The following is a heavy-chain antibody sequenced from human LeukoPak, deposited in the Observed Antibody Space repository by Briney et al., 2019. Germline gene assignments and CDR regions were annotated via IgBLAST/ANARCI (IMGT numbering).Heavy chain of an antibody. D-gene: IGHD6-19*01. CDR1: GFTFSSYG. Sequence: GGSLRLSCAASGFTFSSYGMSWVRQAPGKGLEWVSAISGSGDNTYYADSVKGWFTISRDNSQSTLYLQMNSLRVEDTAVYYCAKDRAHTRGWYYFDYWGQGTLVTVSS. CDR3: AKDRAHTRGWYYFDY. J-gene: IGHJ4*02. CDR2: ISGSGDNT. V-gene: IGHV3-23*01.